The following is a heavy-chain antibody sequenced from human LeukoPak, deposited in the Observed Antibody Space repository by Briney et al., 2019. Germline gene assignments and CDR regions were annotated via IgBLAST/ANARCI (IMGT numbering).Heavy chain of an antibody. D-gene: IGHD3-22*01. CDR1: GGTFSSYA. Sequence: ASVTVSCKASGGTFSSYAISWVRQAPGQGLEWMGRIIPILGIANYAQKFQGRVTITADKSTSTAYMELSSLRSEDTAVYYCARDPAADYYDSSGSGENYYYYGMDVWGQGTTVTVSS. CDR3: ARDPAADYYDSSGSGENYYYYGMDV. V-gene: IGHV1-69*04. CDR2: IIPILGIA. J-gene: IGHJ6*02.